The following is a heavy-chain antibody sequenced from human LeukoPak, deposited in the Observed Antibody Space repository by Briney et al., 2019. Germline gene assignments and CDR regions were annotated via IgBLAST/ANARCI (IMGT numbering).Heavy chain of an antibody. CDR3: AREGYYYDSSSYYFWDY. D-gene: IGHD3-22*01. CDR2: INPIFGTA. CDR1: GGTCSNHA. V-gene: IGHV1-69*06. Sequence: SVKVSCKASGGTCSNHAISWVRQAPGQGLEWMGRINPIFGTANYAQKFQGRVTIFADKSTSTTYMELSSLRSEDTAVYYCAREGYYYDSSSYYFWDYWGQGTLVTVSS. J-gene: IGHJ4*02.